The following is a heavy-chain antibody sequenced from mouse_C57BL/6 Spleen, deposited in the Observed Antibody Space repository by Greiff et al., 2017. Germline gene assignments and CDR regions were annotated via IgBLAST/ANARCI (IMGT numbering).Heavy chain of an antibody. CDR2: IDPSDSET. CDR3: ARGDYDGGVFDY. Sequence: QVQLQQPGAELVRPGSSVKLSCKASGFTFTSYWMHWVKQRPIQGLEWIGNIDPSDSETHYNQKFKDKATLTVDKSSSTAYMQLSSLTSEDSAVYYCARGDYDGGVFDYWGQGTTLTVSS. V-gene: IGHV1-52*01. J-gene: IGHJ2*01. CDR1: GFTFTSYW. D-gene: IGHD2-4*01.